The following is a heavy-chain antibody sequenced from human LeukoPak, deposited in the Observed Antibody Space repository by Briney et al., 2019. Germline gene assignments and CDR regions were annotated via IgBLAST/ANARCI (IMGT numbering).Heavy chain of an antibody. J-gene: IGHJ4*02. Sequence: PGGSLRLSCAASGFTFSSYGMHWVRQAPGKGLEWVANIKQDGSEKYYVDSVKGRFTISRDNAKNSLYLQMNSLRAEDTAVYYCARDNKEFGWAFDYWGQGTLVTVSS. CDR1: GFTFSSYG. V-gene: IGHV3-7*01. CDR3: ARDNKEFGWAFDY. CDR2: IKQDGSEK. D-gene: IGHD6-19*01.